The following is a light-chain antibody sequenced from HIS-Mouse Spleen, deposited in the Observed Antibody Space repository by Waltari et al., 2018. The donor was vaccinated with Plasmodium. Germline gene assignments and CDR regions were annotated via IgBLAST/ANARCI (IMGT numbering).Light chain of an antibody. Sequence: SYELTQPPSVSVSPGQTARIPCSGDALPKQYASWYQQKPGQAPVLVIYKDSERPSGIPERFSGSSSGKTVTLTISGVQAEDEADYYCQSADSSGTPNWVFGGGTKLTVL. CDR2: KDS. V-gene: IGLV3-25*03. CDR1: ALPKQY. CDR3: QSADSSGTPNWV. J-gene: IGLJ3*02.